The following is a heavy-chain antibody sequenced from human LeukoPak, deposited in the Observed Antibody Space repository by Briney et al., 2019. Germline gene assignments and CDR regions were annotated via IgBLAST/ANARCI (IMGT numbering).Heavy chain of an antibody. V-gene: IGHV4-59*08. CDR1: GGSISSYY. Sequence: SETLSLTCTVSGGSISSYYWSWIRQPPGKGLEWIGYIYDSGSTSYRSSLKSRVTISVDPSKNRFSLKLSSVTAADTAVYYCARGGYYYDTSGYSYYFDYWGQGTLVTVSS. J-gene: IGHJ4*02. CDR3: ARGGYYYDTSGYSYYFDY. CDR2: IYDSGST. D-gene: IGHD3-22*01.